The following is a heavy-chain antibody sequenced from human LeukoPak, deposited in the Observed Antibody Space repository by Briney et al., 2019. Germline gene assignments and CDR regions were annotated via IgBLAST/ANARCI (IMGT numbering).Heavy chain of an antibody. V-gene: IGHV1-18*01. CDR3: ARNAPDQDSSGYYPLDY. J-gene: IGHJ4*02. D-gene: IGHD3-22*01. CDR1: GYTFTSYG. CDR2: ISAYNGNT. Sequence: GASVKVSCKASGYTFTSYGISWVRQAPGQGLEWMGWISAYNGNTNYAQKLQGRVTMTTDTSTSTAYMELRSLRSDDTAVYYCARNAPDQDSSGYYPLDYWGQGTLVTVSS.